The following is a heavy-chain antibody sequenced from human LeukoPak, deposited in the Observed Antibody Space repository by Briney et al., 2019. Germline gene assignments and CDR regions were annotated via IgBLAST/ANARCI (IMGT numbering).Heavy chain of an antibody. D-gene: IGHD6-13*01. V-gene: IGHV3-66*01. J-gene: IGHJ4*02. CDR1: GFTVSSNY. CDR3: ATYSSSWYYFAY. CDR2: IYSDGSI. Sequence: PGGSLRLSCAASGFTVSSNYLSWVREAPGKGLEWVSTIYSDGSIYYADSVRGRFTISRDNSKNTVYLQMNSLRAEDTAVYYCATYSSSWYYFAYWGQGTLVTVSS.